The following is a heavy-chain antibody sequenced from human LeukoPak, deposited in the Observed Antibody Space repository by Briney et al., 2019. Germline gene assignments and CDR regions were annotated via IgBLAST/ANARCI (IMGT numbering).Heavy chain of an antibody. CDR3: AKDVAQTQDHSSGLHM. CDR1: GFPFSNYA. CDR2: ISGGGGST. J-gene: IGHJ3*01. D-gene: IGHD3-22*01. V-gene: IGHV3-23*01. Sequence: GGSLRLSCAASGFPFSNYAMNWLRQAPGKGLEWVSAISGGGGSTYYADSVKGRFTISRDNSKSTMYLQMNSLRSEDMAVYYCAKDVAQTQDHSSGLHMWGQGTMVTVSS.